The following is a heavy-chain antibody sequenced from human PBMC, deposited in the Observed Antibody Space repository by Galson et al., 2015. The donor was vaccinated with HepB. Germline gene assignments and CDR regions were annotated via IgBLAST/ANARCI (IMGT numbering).Heavy chain of an antibody. CDR1: GFTFSNYA. Sequence: SLRLSCAASGFTFSNYAMHWVRQAPGKGLEWVAVISYDGSNKYYADSVKGRFTISRDNSRNTLSLQMNSLRAEDSAVYYCARDQRGYYFDYWGQGTLDTVSS. D-gene: IGHD3-10*01. CDR3: ARDQRGYYFDY. V-gene: IGHV3-30-3*01. CDR2: ISYDGSNK. J-gene: IGHJ4*02.